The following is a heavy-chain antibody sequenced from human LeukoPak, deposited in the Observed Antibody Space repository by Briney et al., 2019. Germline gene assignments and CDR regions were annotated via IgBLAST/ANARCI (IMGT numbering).Heavy chain of an antibody. J-gene: IGHJ4*02. CDR1: GGSISSYY. V-gene: IGHV4-4*07. CDR3: ARGDCSGGSCYSGY. Sequence: SETLSLTCTVSGGSISSYYWSWIRQPAGKGLEWIGRIYTSGSTNYNPSLKSRVTISVDTSKNQFSLKLSSVTAADTAVYYCARGDCSGGSCYSGYWGQGTLVTVSS. D-gene: IGHD2-15*01. CDR2: IYTSGST.